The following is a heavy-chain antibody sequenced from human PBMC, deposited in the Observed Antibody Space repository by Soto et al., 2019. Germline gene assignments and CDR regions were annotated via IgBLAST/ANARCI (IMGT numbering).Heavy chain of an antibody. CDR3: ARVSGSYYYGMDV. Sequence: SETLSLTCTVSGGSISSYYWSWIRQPPGKGLEWIGEMYYSGSTNYNPSLKSRVTISVDKSKNQFSLKLSSVTAADTAVYYCARVSGSYYYGMDVWGQGTTVTVSS. V-gene: IGHV4-59*12. CDR1: GGSISSYY. CDR2: MYYSGST. J-gene: IGHJ6*02. D-gene: IGHD1-26*01.